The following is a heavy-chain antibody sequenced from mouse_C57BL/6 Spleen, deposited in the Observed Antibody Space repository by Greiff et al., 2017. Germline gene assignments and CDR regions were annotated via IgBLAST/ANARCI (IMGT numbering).Heavy chain of an antibody. CDR1: GYTFTSYW. J-gene: IGHJ2*01. CDR3: ARDSSGYTDY. V-gene: IGHV1-69*01. CDR2: IDPSDSYT. D-gene: IGHD3-2*02. Sequence: QVQLQQPGAELVMPAASVKLSCKASGYTFTSYWMHWVKQRPGQGLEWIGEIDPSDSYTNYNQKIKGKSTLTVDKSSSTAYVQLSSMTSEDSAVSYYARDSSGYTDYWGQGTTLTVSA.